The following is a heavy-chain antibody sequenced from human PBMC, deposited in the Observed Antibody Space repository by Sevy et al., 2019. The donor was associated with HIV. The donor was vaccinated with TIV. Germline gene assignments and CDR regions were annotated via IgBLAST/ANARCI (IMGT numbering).Heavy chain of an antibody. J-gene: IGHJ4*02. CDR1: GFTFDDYA. CDR2: ISWNSGSI. V-gene: IGHV3-9*01. D-gene: IGHD6-19*01. CDR3: AKQLGNSSGWYIDY. Sequence: GGSLRLSCAASGFTFDDYAMHWVRQAPGKGLEWVSGISWNSGSIGYADSVKGRFTISRDNAKNYLYLQMNSLRAEDTALYYCAKQLGNSSGWYIDYWGQGTLVTVSS.